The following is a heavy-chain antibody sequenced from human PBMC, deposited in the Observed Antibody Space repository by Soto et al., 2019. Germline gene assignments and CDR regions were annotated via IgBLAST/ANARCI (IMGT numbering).Heavy chain of an antibody. D-gene: IGHD3-3*01. CDR2: IIPIFGTA. J-gene: IGHJ6*02. Sequence: WASVKVSCKASGGTFSSYAISWVRQAPGQGLEWMGGIIPIFGTANYAQKFQGRVTITADESTSTAYMELSSLRSEDTAVYYCASITIFGVTMDGSRRGMDVWGQGTTVTVSS. V-gene: IGHV1-69*13. CDR3: ASITIFGVTMDGSRRGMDV. CDR1: GGTFSSYA.